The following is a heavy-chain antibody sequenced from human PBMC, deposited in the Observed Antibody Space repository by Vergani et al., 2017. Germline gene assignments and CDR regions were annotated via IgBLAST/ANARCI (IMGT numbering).Heavy chain of an antibody. D-gene: IGHD1-20*01. Sequence: EVQLVESGGVVVQPGGSLRLSCAASGFTFSSYGMHWVRQAPGKGLEWVSGISWNRGSIGYADSVKGRFTISRYNAKHSLYLQMNSLRAEDPALYYCAKGANWNALINWFDPWGQGTLVTVSS. CDR2: ISWNRGSI. J-gene: IGHJ5*02. CDR1: GFTFSSYG. CDR3: AKGANWNALINWFDP. V-gene: IGHV3-9*01.